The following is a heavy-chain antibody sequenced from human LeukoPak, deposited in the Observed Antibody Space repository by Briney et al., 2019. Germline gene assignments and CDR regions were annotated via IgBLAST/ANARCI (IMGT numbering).Heavy chain of an antibody. Sequence: SETLSLTCTVSGASISSNTYYWAWIRQPPGKGLEWIGEINHSGSTNYNPSLKSRVTISVDTSKNQFSLKLSSVTAADTAVYYCARVRYPGIAAAGTFDYWGQGTLVAVSS. CDR2: INHSGST. V-gene: IGHV4-39*07. J-gene: IGHJ4*02. D-gene: IGHD6-13*01. CDR3: ARVRYPGIAAAGTFDY. CDR1: GASISSNTYY.